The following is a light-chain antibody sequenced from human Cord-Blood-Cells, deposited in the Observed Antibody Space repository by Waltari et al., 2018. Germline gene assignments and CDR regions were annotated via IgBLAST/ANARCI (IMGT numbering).Light chain of an antibody. J-gene: IGLJ2*01. CDR1: RCDCGGYHY. CDR3: SSYTSSSTLVV. V-gene: IGLV2-14*01. CDR2: EVS. Sequence: QSALTQPASVSGSPGQSITIPCTGTRCDCGGYHYVSWYQQHPGKAPKLMIYEVSNRPSGVSNRFSGSKSGNTASLTISGLQAEDEADYYCSSYTSSSTLVVFGGGTKLTVL.